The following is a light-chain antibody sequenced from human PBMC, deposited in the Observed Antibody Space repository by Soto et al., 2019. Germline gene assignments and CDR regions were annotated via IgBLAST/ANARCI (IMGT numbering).Light chain of an antibody. CDR2: GAS. CDR3: HQYNNRPPFT. Sequence: EIVMTQSPVTLSASPGERVTLSCRASQGVGSDVAWYQQKPGQAPGLLIYGASIREVRVPARFSGSGSGTEFTLTISSLQSQEFAVYYCHQYNNRPPFTYGPGTIVDIK. J-gene: IGKJ3*01. V-gene: IGKV3-15*01. CDR1: QGVGSD.